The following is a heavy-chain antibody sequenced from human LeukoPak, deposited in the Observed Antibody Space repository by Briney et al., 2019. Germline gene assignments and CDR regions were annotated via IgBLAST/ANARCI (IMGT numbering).Heavy chain of an antibody. V-gene: IGHV3-23*01. CDR3: ADPGITMIGGV. CDR1: GFTFSSYA. Sequence: GGSLGLSCAASGFTFSSYAMSWVREARGKGLEWVSAISGSGGSTYYADSVKGRFTISRDNAKNSLYLQMNSLRAEDTAVYYCADPGITMIGGVWGKGTTVTTSS. J-gene: IGHJ6*03. D-gene: IGHD3-10*02. CDR2: ISGSGGST.